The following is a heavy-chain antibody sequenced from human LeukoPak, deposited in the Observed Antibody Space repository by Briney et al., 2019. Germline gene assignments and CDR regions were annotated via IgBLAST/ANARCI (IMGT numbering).Heavy chain of an antibody. Sequence: ASVKVSCKASGYTFTSYGINWVRQAPGQGLEWMGWISAYNGNTNYAQKLQGRVTMTTDTSTSTAYIELRSLRSDDTAVYYCARLGYYNSTSCYVDAFDIWGQGTMVTVSS. CDR2: ISAYNGNT. J-gene: IGHJ3*02. V-gene: IGHV1-18*01. CDR3: ARLGYYNSTSCYVDAFDI. D-gene: IGHD2-2*01. CDR1: GYTFTSYG.